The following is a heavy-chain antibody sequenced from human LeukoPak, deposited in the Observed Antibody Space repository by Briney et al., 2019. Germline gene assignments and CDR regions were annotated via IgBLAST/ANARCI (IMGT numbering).Heavy chain of an antibody. Sequence: SETLSLTCTVSGGSISSGSHHWGWFRQSPGKGLEWIGSLYYSRTTYYNPSLNSRVTISVVTSKNQFSLQLNSVTAADTAVYYCARRPEDQLLFGYWGQGTLVTVSS. D-gene: IGHD2-2*01. J-gene: IGHJ4*02. CDR1: GGSISSGSHH. CDR3: ARRPEDQLLFGY. V-gene: IGHV4-39*01. CDR2: LYYSRTT.